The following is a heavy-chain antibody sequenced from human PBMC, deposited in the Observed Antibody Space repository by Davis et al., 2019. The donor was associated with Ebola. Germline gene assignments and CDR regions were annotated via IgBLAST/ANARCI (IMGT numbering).Heavy chain of an antibody. V-gene: IGHV1-2*02. D-gene: IGHD2-8*01. Sequence: ASVKVSCKVSGDTLSGFSMHWVRQTPGKGLEWMGGLAIYAQKFQGRVTMTTDTSTSTAYMELRSLRSDDTAVYYCARGTYCTNGVCPYYGMDVWGKGTTVTVSS. CDR1: GDTLSGFS. CDR3: ARGTYCTNGVCPYYGMDV. CDR2: LA. J-gene: IGHJ6*04.